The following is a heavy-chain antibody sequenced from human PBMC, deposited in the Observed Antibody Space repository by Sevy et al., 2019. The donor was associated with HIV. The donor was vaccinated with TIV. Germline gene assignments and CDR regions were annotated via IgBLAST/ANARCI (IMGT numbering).Heavy chain of an antibody. J-gene: IGHJ6*02. CDR3: TTPSPLAGYYYYGVDV. Sequence: GGSLRLSCVVSGFTFNNAWMNWVRQAPGKGLEWVGRIKSKADGGTSDYAAPVQGRFTISRDDSKNTMYLQMNSLKTEDTAVYYCTTPSPLAGYYYYGVDVWGQGATVTVSS. CDR2: IKSKADGGTS. CDR1: GFTFNNAW. V-gene: IGHV3-15*07.